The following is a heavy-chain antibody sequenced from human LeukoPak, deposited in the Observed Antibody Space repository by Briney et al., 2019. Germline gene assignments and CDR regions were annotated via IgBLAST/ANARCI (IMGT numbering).Heavy chain of an antibody. Sequence: PSETLSLTCEVSGHSISGSDWWGWIRQPPGKGLEWIGYIYYSGNSYYNPSLKSRVTMSVDTSKNQFSLKLSSVTAVDTAVYYCASSVRGITFGLDHWGQGTLVTVSS. CDR1: GHSISGSDW. CDR2: IYYSGNS. J-gene: IGHJ4*02. D-gene: IGHD3-10*01. CDR3: ASSVRGITFGLDH. V-gene: IGHV4-28*01.